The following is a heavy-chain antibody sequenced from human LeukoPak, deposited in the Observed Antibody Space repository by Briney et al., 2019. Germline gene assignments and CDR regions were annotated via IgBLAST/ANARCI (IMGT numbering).Heavy chain of an antibody. V-gene: IGHV4-59*05. CDR1: GFTVSSNY. J-gene: IGHJ4*02. CDR2: IYYSGST. D-gene: IGHD1-14*01. Sequence: GSLRLSCAASGFTVSSNYMSWVRQPPGKGLEWIGSIYYSGSTYYNPSLKSRVTISVDTSKNQFSLKLSSVTAADTAVYYCARTGRGPFDYWGQGTLVTVSS. CDR3: ARTGRGPFDY.